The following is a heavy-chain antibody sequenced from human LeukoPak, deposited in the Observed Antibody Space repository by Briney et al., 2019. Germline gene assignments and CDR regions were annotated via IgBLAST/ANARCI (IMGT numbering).Heavy chain of an antibody. D-gene: IGHD3-10*01. CDR2: INHSGST. J-gene: IGHJ4*02. CDR3: ARGPGYYYGSGSYFSF. V-gene: IGHV4-34*01. CDR1: GGSFSGYY. Sequence: PSETLSLTCAVYGGSFSGYYWSWLRQPPGKGLEWIGEINHSGSTNYNPSLKSRVTISVDTSKNQFSLKLSSVTAADTAVYYCARGPGYYYGSGSYFSFWGQGTLVTVSS.